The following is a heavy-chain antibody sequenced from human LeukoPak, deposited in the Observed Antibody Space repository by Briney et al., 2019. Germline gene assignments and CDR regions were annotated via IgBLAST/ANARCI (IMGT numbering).Heavy chain of an antibody. CDR1: GYTFSGHF. Sequence: ASVKVSCKASGYTFSGHFLHWIRQAPGQRLEWVGWVNPNTGVTNYAQKFQGRVTMTRDTSVSTAYMELTRLTSDDTALYYCARCLQLAGVFDFWGQGSLVTVSS. V-gene: IGHV1-2*02. J-gene: IGHJ4*02. CDR2: VNPNTGVT. D-gene: IGHD3-3*02. CDR3: ARCLQLAGVFDF.